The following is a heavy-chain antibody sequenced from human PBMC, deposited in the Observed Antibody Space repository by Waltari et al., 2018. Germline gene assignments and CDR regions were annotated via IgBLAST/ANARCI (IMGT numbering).Heavy chain of an antibody. CDR1: GFTFSSYS. CDR2: MSSSSSDI. J-gene: IGHJ5*02. D-gene: IGHD6-13*01. Sequence: EVQLVESGGGLVKPGGSLRLSCAASGFTFSSYSMNWVRQAPGKGLEWVSSMSSSSSDIYYADSGKGRFTISRDNAKNSLYLQMNSLRAEDTAVYYCARDPVAAAAPDWFDPWGQGTLVTVSS. CDR3: ARDPVAAAAPDWFDP. V-gene: IGHV3-21*01.